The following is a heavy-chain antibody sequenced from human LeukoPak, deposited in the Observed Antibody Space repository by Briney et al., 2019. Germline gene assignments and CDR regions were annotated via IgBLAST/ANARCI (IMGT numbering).Heavy chain of an antibody. CDR2: INPNSGGT. Sequence: APVKVSCKASGYTFTGYYMHWVRQAPGQGLEWMGWINPNSGGTNYAQKFQGRVTMTGDTSISTAYMELSRLRSDDTAVYYCARPVTAMVIDYWGQGTLVTVSS. J-gene: IGHJ4*02. D-gene: IGHD5-18*01. V-gene: IGHV1-2*02. CDR1: GYTFTGYY. CDR3: ARPVTAMVIDY.